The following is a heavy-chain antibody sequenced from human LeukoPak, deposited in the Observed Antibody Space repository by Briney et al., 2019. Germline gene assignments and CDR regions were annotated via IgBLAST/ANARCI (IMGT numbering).Heavy chain of an antibody. CDR3: ASYSSSWYLFDY. Sequence: EASVKVSCKASGYTFTGYYMHWVRQAPGQGLEWMGWINPNSGGANYAQKFQGRVTMPRDTSNSTAYMELSRLRSDDTAVYYCASYSSSWYLFDYWGQGTLVTVSS. J-gene: IGHJ4*02. D-gene: IGHD6-13*01. V-gene: IGHV1-2*02. CDR1: GYTFTGYY. CDR2: INPNSGGA.